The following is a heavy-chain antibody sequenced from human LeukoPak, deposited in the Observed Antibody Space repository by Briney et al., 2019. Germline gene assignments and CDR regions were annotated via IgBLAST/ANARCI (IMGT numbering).Heavy chain of an antibody. D-gene: IGHD6-19*01. V-gene: IGHV1-18*01. Sequence: ASVTVSCKASGYTFNHHGISWVRQAPGQGLEWMGWISCYNGDTNYAQKLQGRVTMSTDTSPSTAYMALTGLRSDDTAVYYCVRDPTNTSGRYAYFDYWGQGTLVTVSS. CDR1: GYTFNHHG. J-gene: IGHJ4*01. CDR3: VRDPTNTSGRYAYFDY. CDR2: ISCYNGDT.